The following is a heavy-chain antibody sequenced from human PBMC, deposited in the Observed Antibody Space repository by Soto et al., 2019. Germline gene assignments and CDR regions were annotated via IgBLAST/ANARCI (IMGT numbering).Heavy chain of an antibody. D-gene: IGHD3-9*01. CDR1: GGSISSYY. CDR2: IYYSGST. Sequence: TSETLSLTCTVSGGSISSYYWSWIRQPPGKGLEWIGYIYYSGSTNYNPSLKSRVTISVDTSKKSLYLQMNSLRVEDTALYYCARDYILSRSWYGGSNRFDPWGQGTLVTVSS. V-gene: IGHV4-59*12. CDR3: ARDYILSRSWYGGSNRFDP. J-gene: IGHJ5*02.